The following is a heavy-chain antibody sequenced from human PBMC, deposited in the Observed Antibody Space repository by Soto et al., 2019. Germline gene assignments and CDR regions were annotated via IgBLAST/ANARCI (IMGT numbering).Heavy chain of an antibody. CDR3: ACIVGAIEGAFDI. J-gene: IGHJ3*02. Sequence: GGSVKGSCQASGFTFSSYGISWGRQAPGQGLEWMGWISAYNGNTNYAQKLQGRVTMTTDTSTSTAYMELRSLRSDDTAVYYCACIVGAIEGAFDIWGQGTMVTVSS. V-gene: IGHV1-18*01. D-gene: IGHD1-26*01. CDR1: GFTFSSYG. CDR2: ISAYNGNT.